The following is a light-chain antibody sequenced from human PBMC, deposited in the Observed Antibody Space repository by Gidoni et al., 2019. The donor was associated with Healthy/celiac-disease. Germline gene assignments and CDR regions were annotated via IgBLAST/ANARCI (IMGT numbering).Light chain of an antibody. Sequence: SYELTQPLSVSVALGQTARITCGGNNIGSKNVHWYQQKPGQAPVLVIYRDSNRPSGIPERFSGSNSGNTVTLTISRAQAGDEADDYCQVWDSSTVVFGGGTKLTVL. J-gene: IGLJ2*01. CDR2: RDS. CDR1: NIGSKN. CDR3: QVWDSSTVV. V-gene: IGLV3-9*01.